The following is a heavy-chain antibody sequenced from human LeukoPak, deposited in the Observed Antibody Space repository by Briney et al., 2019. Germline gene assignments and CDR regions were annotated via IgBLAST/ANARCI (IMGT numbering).Heavy chain of an antibody. Sequence: GASVKVSCKASGYTFTSYDINWVRQATGQGLGWMGWMNPNSGNTGYAQKFQGGVTMTRNTSISTAYMELSSLRSEDTAVYYCARGTGLPRRRYGFGYWGQGTLVTVSS. CDR2: MNPNSGNT. CDR3: ARGTGLPRRRYGFGY. D-gene: IGHD4-17*01. CDR1: GYTFTSYD. J-gene: IGHJ4*02. V-gene: IGHV1-8*01.